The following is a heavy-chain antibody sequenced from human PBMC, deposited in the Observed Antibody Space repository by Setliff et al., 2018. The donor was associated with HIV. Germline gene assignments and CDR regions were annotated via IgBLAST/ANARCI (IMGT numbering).Heavy chain of an antibody. D-gene: IGHD2-15*01. Sequence: PGGSLRLSCAASGFTFSRYWMIWVRQAPGKGLEWGANIDLYGSGKNYVDSVEGRFTISRDNARNSLFLQMNSLRSEDTAVYYCATYRGYNSGDRWSFFDYWGQGILVTVSS. CDR2: IDLYGSGK. V-gene: IGHV3-7*01. J-gene: IGHJ4*02. CDR3: ATYRGYNSGDRWSFFDY. CDR1: GFTFSRYW.